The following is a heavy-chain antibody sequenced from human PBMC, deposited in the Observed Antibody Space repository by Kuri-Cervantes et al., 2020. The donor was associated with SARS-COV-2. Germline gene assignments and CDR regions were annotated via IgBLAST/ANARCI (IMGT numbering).Heavy chain of an antibody. CDR3: AGGGRYYFDY. Sequence: GGSLRLSCVASGFTFSSNSMNRVRQAPGKGLEWVSYISGSGFSIYYADSLKGRFTISRDNAKNSLYLQMNSLTAEDTAVYYCAGGGRYYFDYWGQGSLVTVSS. CDR2: ISGSGFSI. D-gene: IGHD1-26*01. J-gene: IGHJ4*02. CDR1: GFTFSSNS. V-gene: IGHV3-48*01.